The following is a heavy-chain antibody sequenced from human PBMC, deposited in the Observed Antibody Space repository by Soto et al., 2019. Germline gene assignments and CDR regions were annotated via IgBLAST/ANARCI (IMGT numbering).Heavy chain of an antibody. J-gene: IGHJ4*02. CDR2: IIPIFGTA. CDR3: ATQHRTIFGVVIVDY. CDR1: GGTFSSYA. Sequence: SVKVSCKASGGTFSSYAISWVRQAPGQGLEWMGGIIPIFGTANYAQKFQGRVTITADESTSTAYMELSSLRSEDTAVYYCATQHRTIFGVVIVDYWGQGTLVTVSS. D-gene: IGHD3-3*01. V-gene: IGHV1-69*13.